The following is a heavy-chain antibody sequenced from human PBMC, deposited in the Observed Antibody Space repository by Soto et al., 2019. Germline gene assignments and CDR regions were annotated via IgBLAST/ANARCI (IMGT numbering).Heavy chain of an antibody. J-gene: IGHJ6*02. CDR2: IKSKTDGGTT. Sequence: GSLRLSCAASGFIYSTAWMSWVRQAPGQGLEWVGRIKSKTDGGTTDYAALEKGRFTISRDDTKNTLYLQMNSQKTADTDVYYCTSVARAACRKYFYYYYGMDVWGQGTTVTVSS. V-gene: IGHV3-15*01. CDR1: GFIYSTAW. CDR3: TSVARAACRKYFYYYYGMDV. D-gene: IGHD6-13*01.